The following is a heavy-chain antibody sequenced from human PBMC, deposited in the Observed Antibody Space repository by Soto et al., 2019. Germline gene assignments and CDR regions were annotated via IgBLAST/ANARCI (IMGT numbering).Heavy chain of an antibody. D-gene: IGHD1-26*01. J-gene: IGHJ4*02. CDR3: ARVSVGGSYSRFDY. CDR2: IYSGGST. V-gene: IGHV3-53*01. Sequence: GGSLRLSCAASGFSVSDNFMTWVRQAPGKGLEWVSVIYSGGSTYYADTVKGRFTISRDNSKNTLYLHMNSLRAEDTAVYFCARVSVGGSYSRFDYWGQGTLVTVSS. CDR1: GFSVSDNF.